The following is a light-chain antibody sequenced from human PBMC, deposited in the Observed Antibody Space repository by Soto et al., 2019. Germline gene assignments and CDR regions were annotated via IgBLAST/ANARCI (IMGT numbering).Light chain of an antibody. V-gene: IGLV2-14*03. Sequence: QSALAQPASVSGSPGQSITISCTGTSSDVGSYNSVSWYQQYPGKAPTLMIHDVSNRPSGVSNRFSGSKSGNTASLTISGLQAEDEADYYCCSYAGSSTPLIFGTGTKVTVL. CDR3: CSYAGSSTPLI. J-gene: IGLJ1*01. CDR2: DVS. CDR1: SSDVGSYNS.